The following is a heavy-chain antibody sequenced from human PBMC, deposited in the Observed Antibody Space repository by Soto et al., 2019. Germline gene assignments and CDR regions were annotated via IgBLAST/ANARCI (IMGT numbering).Heavy chain of an antibody. CDR3: AKDVIALVRGILPYYYYGMDV. CDR2: ISYDGNNR. CDR1: GFTFRNYG. D-gene: IGHD3-10*01. J-gene: IGHJ6*02. V-gene: IGHV3-30*18. Sequence: GGSLRLSCAASGFTFRNYGMHWVRQAPDKGLEWVAVISYDGNNRYSADSVKGRFTISRDNSRNTLYLQMSSLSAEDTAVYYCAKDVIALVRGILPYYYYGMDVWGQGTTVTVSS.